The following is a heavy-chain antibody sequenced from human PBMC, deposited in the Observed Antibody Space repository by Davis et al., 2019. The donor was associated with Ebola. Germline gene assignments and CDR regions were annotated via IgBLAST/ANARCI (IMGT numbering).Heavy chain of an antibody. V-gene: IGHV4-34*01. D-gene: IGHD3-10*01. CDR2: INDGGST. Sequence: MPSETLSLTCAVYGESFSGYHWSWIRQPPGKGLEWIGEINDGGSTNYNPSLKSRVTISIDTSKNQYSLKLSSVTAADTAVYYCARDGTMFRGVIVWFDPWGQGTLVTVSS. CDR3: ARDGTMFRGVIVWFDP. CDR1: GESFSGYH. J-gene: IGHJ5*02.